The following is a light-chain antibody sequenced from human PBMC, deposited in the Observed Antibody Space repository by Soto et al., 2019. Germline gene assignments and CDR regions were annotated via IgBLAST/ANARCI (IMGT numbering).Light chain of an antibody. J-gene: IGLJ1*01. CDR3: QSYDSSLSASYV. CDR1: SSNIGAGYE. CDR2: GNT. Sequence: SVLTQPPSVSGAPGQRVTISCTGSSSNIGAGYEVHWYQQLPGKALKFLIYGNTNRPSGVPDRFSGSKSGTSASLAITGLQAEDEADYYCQSYDSSLSASYVFGGGTKVTVL. V-gene: IGLV1-40*01.